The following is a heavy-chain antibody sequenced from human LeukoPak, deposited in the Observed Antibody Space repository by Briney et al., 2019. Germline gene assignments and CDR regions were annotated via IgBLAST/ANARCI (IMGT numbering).Heavy chain of an antibody. D-gene: IGHD2-2*01. Sequence: SVKFSCKASGGTFSSYAISWVRQAPGQGLEWMGGIIPIFGTANYAQKFQGRVTITADESTSTAYMELSSLRSEDTAVYYCARPRLYQLPFCMDVWGQGTTVTVSS. CDR3: ARPRLYQLPFCMDV. V-gene: IGHV1-69*13. J-gene: IGHJ6*02. CDR1: GGTFSSYA. CDR2: IIPIFGTA.